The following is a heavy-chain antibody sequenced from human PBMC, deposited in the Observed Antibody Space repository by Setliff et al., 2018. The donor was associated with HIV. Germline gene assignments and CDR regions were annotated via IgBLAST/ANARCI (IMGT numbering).Heavy chain of an antibody. D-gene: IGHD3-3*01. CDR3: ARSVEGSFDY. J-gene: IGHJ4*02. Sequence: GESLTLSCAASGFTFSIYSMNWVRQAPGKGLEWISYMTSDTKTIYYADSVRGRFTISRDNAKYSVYMEMNNLRAEDSAVYYCARSVEGSFDYWGQGTRVTVS. V-gene: IGHV3-48*01. CDR2: MTSDTKTI. CDR1: GFTFSIYS.